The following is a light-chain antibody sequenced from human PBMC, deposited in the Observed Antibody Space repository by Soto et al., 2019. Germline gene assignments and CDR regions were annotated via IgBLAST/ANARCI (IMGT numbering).Light chain of an antibody. CDR1: HFISSY. V-gene: IGKV1-8*01. CDR2: AAS. CDR3: QQYYSYPLT. J-gene: IGKJ4*01. Sequence: AIRMTQSPSSVSSSTGDRFTITFLSSHFISSYLAWYQQKPGKAPKLLIYAASTLQSGVPSRFSGSGSGTDFTLTISCLQSEDFATYYCQQYYSYPLTFGGGTKVDIK.